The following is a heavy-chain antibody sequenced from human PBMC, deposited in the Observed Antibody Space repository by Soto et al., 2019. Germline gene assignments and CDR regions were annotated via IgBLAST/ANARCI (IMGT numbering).Heavy chain of an antibody. D-gene: IGHD1-26*01. V-gene: IGHV5-51*01. CDR3: ARYSGSYWHYLDL. Sequence: GESLKISCKGSGYSFASHWVAWVRQMPEKGLEWIGTIYPGDSDTKYSSAFRGHVTISADTSVSTAYLQWRSLEATDSAIYYCARYSGSYWHYLDLWGQGTLVTVSS. CDR1: GYSFASHW. J-gene: IGHJ4*02. CDR2: IYPGDSDT.